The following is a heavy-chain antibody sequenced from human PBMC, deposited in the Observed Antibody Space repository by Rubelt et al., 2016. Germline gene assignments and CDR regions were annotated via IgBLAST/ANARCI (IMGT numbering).Heavy chain of an antibody. V-gene: IGHV1-46*01. J-gene: IGHJ4*02. Sequence: QVQLVQSGAEVKKPGASVKVSCKASGYTFTSYYMHWVRQAPGQGLEWMGIINPSGGSTSYAKKFQGRVTMTRDTSTSTVYMELSSLTSEDTAVYYCARDRGGYYFDYWGQGTLVTVSS. CDR1: GYTFTSYY. CDR2: INPSGGST. CDR3: ARDRGGYYFDY. D-gene: IGHD2-15*01.